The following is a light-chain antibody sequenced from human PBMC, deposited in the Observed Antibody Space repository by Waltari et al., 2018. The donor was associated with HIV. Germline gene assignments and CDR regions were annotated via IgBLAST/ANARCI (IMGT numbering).Light chain of an antibody. V-gene: IGKV4-1*01. CDR1: QSVLYSSNNKNY. CDR2: WAS. J-gene: IGKJ1*01. Sequence: DIVMTQSPDSLAVSLGERATINCKSSQSVLYSSNNKNYLAWYQQRPGQPPKLLIYWASTREAGVPDRIRGSGSGTDFTLNISSLQAEDVAVYYCQQYYSTPRTFGQGTKVEIK. CDR3: QQYYSTPRT.